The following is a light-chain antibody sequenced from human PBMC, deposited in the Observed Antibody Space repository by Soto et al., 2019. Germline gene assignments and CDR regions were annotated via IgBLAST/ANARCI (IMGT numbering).Light chain of an antibody. CDR1: SSDVGGYNY. CDR2: EVS. Sequence: QSALTQPASVSGSPGQSITISCTGTSSDVGGYNYVSWYQQHPGKAPKLMIYEVSNRPSGVSYRFSGSKSGNTASLTISGLQAEDEADYYCTSYTTNTTWVFGGGTKLTVL. V-gene: IGLV2-14*01. CDR3: TSYTTNTTWV. J-gene: IGLJ3*02.